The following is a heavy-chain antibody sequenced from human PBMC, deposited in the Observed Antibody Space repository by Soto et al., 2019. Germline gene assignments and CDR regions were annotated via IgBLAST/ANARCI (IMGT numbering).Heavy chain of an antibody. Sequence: QVQLVQSGAEVKKPGSSVKVTCKASGAIFSSNAISWVRQAPGQGLEWMGGILPIFGRTNYAQKFQGRVTITADESTRTAYMELSSLKSEATAVYYCATGGRGYSYAPRFYFDYWGQGTLVTVSS. CDR3: ATGGRGYSYAPRFYFDY. D-gene: IGHD5-18*01. CDR1: GAIFSSNA. V-gene: IGHV1-69*01. J-gene: IGHJ4*02. CDR2: ILPIFGRT.